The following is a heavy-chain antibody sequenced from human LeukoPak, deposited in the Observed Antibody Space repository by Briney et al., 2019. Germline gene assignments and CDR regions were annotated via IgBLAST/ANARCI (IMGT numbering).Heavy chain of an antibody. CDR1: GGSISSYY. J-gene: IGHJ5*02. Sequence: SETLSLTCTVSGGSISSYYWSWIRQPAGKGLEWIGRIYTSGSTNYNPSLKSRVTISVDTSKNQFSLKLSSVTAADTAVYYCARSGRVIAARPDDWFDPWGQGTLVTVSS. CDR2: IYTSGST. D-gene: IGHD6-6*01. V-gene: IGHV4-4*07. CDR3: ARSGRVIAARPDDWFDP.